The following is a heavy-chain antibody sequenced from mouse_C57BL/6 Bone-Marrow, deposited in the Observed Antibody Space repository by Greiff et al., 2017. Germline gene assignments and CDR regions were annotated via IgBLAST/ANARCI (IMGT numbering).Heavy chain of an antibody. V-gene: IGHV1-55*01. Sequence: QVQLQQPGAELVKPGASVKMSCKASGYTFTSYWITWVKQRPGQGLEWIGDIYPGSGCTNYNEKFKSKATLTVDTSSSTAYMQLSSLTSEDAAVYYCATWDYDYGGHAMDYWGQGTSVTVSS. D-gene: IGHD2-4*01. CDR1: GYTFTSYW. CDR2: IYPGSGCT. CDR3: ATWDYDYGGHAMDY. J-gene: IGHJ4*01.